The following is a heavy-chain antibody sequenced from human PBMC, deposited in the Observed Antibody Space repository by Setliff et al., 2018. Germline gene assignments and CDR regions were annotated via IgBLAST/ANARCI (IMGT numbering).Heavy chain of an antibody. CDR2: ISGYNGNT. V-gene: IGHV1-18*01. D-gene: IGHD3-3*01. J-gene: IGHJ4*02. CDR1: GYTFINYG. Sequence: AASVKVSCKTSGYTFINYGLSWMRQAPGQGLEWMGWISGYNGNTDHAQNLQGRVTMTIDTSTSTAYMELRSLRSDDTAVYYCARVPRLEWLLPTFDSWSQGTLVTVSS. CDR3: ARVPRLEWLLPTFDS.